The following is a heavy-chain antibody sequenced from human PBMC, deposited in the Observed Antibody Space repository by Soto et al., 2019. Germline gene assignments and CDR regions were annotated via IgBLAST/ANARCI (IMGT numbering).Heavy chain of an antibody. CDR3: AREGASGFAMDV. CDR2: IYYSGST. D-gene: IGHD1-26*01. J-gene: IGHJ6*02. V-gene: IGHV4-59*01. CDR1: GGSISSYY. Sequence: SETLSLTCTVSGGSISSYYWSWIRQPPGKGLEWIGYIYYSGSTNYNPSLKSRVTISVDTSKNQFSLKLSSVTAADTAVYYCAREGASGFAMDVWGQGTTVTVSS.